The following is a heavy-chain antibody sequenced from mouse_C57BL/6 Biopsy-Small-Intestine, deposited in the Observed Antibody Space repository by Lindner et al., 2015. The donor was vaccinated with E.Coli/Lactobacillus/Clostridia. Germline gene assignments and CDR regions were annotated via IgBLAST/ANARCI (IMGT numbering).Heavy chain of an antibody. D-gene: IGHD1-2*01. Sequence: VQLQESGPELVKPGASVKISCKASGYAFSASWMNWVKQRPGKGLEWIGRIYPGDGDTNYNGKFKGKATLTADKSSSTAYMQLSSLTSEDSAVYFCAIPHYYGWGTGTSVTVSS. CDR2: IYPGDGDT. V-gene: IGHV1-82*01. CDR1: GYAFSASW. J-gene: IGHJ1*03. CDR3: AIPHYYG.